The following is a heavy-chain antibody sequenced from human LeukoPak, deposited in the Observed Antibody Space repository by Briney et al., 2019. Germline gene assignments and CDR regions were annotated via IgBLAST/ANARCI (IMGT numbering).Heavy chain of an antibody. CDR1: GFTFSSYA. J-gene: IGHJ4*02. Sequence: GGSLRLSCAASGFTFSSYAMSWVRQAPGKALEWVSAIGGSGGSTYYADSVKGRFTISRDNSKNTLYLHMNSLRAEDTAVYYCANTVAGHFDYWGQGTLVTVSS. CDR3: ANTVAGHFDY. CDR2: IGGSGGST. D-gene: IGHD6-19*01. V-gene: IGHV3-23*01.